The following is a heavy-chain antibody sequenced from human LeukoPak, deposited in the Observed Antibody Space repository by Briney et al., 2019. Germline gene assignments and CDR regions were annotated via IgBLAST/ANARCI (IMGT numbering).Heavy chain of an antibody. J-gene: IGHJ3*02. CDR1: GDSISSGDYY. V-gene: IGHV4-61*02. CDR3: ARDSFGVNAFGI. Sequence: SQTLSLTCTVSGDSISSGDYYWSWLRQPAGKGLEWIGRISSSGSTNYHPSLKSRITMSVDTSKNQFSLKLSSVTAADSAVYYCARDSFGVNAFGIWGQGTVVTVSS. D-gene: IGHD3-10*01. CDR2: ISSSGST.